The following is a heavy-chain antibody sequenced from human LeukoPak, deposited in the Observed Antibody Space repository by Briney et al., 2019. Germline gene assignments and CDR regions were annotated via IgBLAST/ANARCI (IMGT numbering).Heavy chain of an antibody. CDR1: GGSISIYY. V-gene: IGHV4-59*01. Sequence: PSETLSLTCAVSGGSISIYYWSWIRQPPGKGLEWIGYISHSGSTNYNPPLESRVSISVDTSKKQFSLKLNSATTADTAVYYCARLGGYYLSYWGQGSLVIVSS. CDR2: ISHSGST. J-gene: IGHJ4*02. D-gene: IGHD3-22*01. CDR3: ARLGGYYLSY.